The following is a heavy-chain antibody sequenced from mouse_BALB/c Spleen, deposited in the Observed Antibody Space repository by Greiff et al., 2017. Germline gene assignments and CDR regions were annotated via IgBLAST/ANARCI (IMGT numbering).Heavy chain of an antibody. D-gene: IGHD1-1*01. CDR1: GFTFSNYW. CDR3: TRHYYGSLAY. Sequence: EVKLVESGGGLVQPGGSMKLSCVASGFTFSNYWMNWVRQSPEKGLEWVAEIRLKSNNYATHYAESAKGRFTISRDDSKSSVYLQMNNLRAEDTGIYCCTRHYYGSLAYWGQGTLVTVSA. V-gene: IGHV6-6*02. J-gene: IGHJ3*01. CDR2: IRLKSNNYAT.